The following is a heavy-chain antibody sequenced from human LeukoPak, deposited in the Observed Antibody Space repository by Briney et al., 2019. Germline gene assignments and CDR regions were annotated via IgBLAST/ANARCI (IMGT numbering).Heavy chain of an antibody. Sequence: ASVKVSCKASGYTFTDYYIHCVRQAPGQGVEWMGWIGPKNGDTHYAQKFQGRLTMTRDTSITTAFIELSRLTSDDTAVYYCVRDNASSYDYWGQGTLVTVSS. V-gene: IGHV1-2*02. CDR3: VRDNASSYDY. CDR2: IGPKNGDT. D-gene: IGHD1-26*01. J-gene: IGHJ4*02. CDR1: GYTFTDYY.